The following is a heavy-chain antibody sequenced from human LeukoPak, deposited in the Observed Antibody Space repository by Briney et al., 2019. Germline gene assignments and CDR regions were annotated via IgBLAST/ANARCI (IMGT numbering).Heavy chain of an antibody. CDR2: INPNSGGT. J-gene: IGHJ3*02. Sequence: ASVKVSCKASGYTFTGYYMHWVRQAPGQGLEWMGWINPNSGGTNYAQKFQGRVTMTRDTSISTAYMELSRLRSDDTAVYYCATRGVLMVYAPPGEAFDIWGQGTMVTVSS. CDR1: GYTFTGYY. CDR3: ATRGVLMVYAPPGEAFDI. V-gene: IGHV1-2*02. D-gene: IGHD2-8*01.